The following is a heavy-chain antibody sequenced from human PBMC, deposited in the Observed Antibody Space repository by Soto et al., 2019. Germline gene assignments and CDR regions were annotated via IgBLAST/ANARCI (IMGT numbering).Heavy chain of an antibody. CDR1: GGSISSGGYY. CDR2: IYYSGST. CDR3: ARDGVGESYYDFWSGYLERYYYMDV. Sequence: QVQLQESGPGLVKPSQTLSLTCTVSGGSISSGGYYWSWIRQHPGKGLEWIGYIYYSGSTYYNPSLKSRVTISVDTSKNQFSLKLSSVTAADTAVYYCARDGVGESYYDFWSGYLERYYYMDVWGKGTTVTVSS. V-gene: IGHV4-31*03. D-gene: IGHD3-3*01. J-gene: IGHJ6*03.